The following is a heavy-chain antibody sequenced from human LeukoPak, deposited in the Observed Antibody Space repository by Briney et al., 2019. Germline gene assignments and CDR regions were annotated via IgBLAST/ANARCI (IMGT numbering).Heavy chain of an antibody. CDR1: GFTFSSYA. J-gene: IGHJ4*02. D-gene: IGHD6-19*01. CDR3: AANGDSSAWHWIY. V-gene: IGHV3-23*01. Sequence: QTGGSLRLSCAASGFTFSSYAMSWVRQAPGKGLEWVSAISGGAISTYYADSVKGRFTISRDDSKSTLYVQMNNLRAEDTAVYYCAANGDSSAWHWIYWGQGTLVTVSS. CDR2: ISGGAIST.